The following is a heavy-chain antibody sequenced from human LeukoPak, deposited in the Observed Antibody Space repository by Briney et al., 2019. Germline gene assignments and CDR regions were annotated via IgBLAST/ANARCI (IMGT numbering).Heavy chain of an antibody. J-gene: IGHJ4*02. CDR2: VSSSSSTI. CDR3: ASEREDDILTD. CDR1: GFTFSSYS. Sequence: GGSLRLSCAASGFTFSSYSMNWVRQAPGKGLEWVSYVSSSSSTIYYADSVKGRFTISRDNARNSLYLQMNSLRAEDTAVYYCASEREDDILTDWGQGTLVTVSS. V-gene: IGHV3-48*01. D-gene: IGHD3-9*01.